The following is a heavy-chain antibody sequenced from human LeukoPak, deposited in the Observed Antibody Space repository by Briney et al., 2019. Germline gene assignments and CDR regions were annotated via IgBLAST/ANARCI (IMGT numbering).Heavy chain of an antibody. CDR2: ISAYNGNT. CDR1: GYTFTSYG. Sequence: GASVKVSCKASGYTFTSYGISWVRQAPGQGLEWMGWISAYNGNTNYAQKLQGRVTMTTDTSTSTAYMELRSLRSDDTAEYYCARAPAERYCSSTSCYPYYMDVWGKGTTVTVSS. J-gene: IGHJ6*03. CDR3: ARAPAERYCSSTSCYPYYMDV. V-gene: IGHV1-18*01. D-gene: IGHD2-2*01.